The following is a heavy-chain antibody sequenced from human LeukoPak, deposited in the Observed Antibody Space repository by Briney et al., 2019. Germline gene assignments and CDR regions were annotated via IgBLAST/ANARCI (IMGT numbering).Heavy chain of an antibody. J-gene: IGHJ4*02. CDR2: ISRSSSTI. D-gene: IGHD3-22*01. CDR3: ARCAAVGAITMIVEDY. V-gene: IGHV3-48*04. Sequence: GGSLRLSCAASGFTFSSYSMNWVRQAPGKGLEWVSYISRSSSTIYYADSVKGRFTISRDNAKNSLYLQMNSLRAEDTAVYYCARCAAVGAITMIVEDYWGQGTLVTVSS. CDR1: GFTFSSYS.